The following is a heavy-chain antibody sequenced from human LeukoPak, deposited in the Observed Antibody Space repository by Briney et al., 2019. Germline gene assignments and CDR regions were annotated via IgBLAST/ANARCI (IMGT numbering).Heavy chain of an antibody. CDR2: IYYSGST. J-gene: IGHJ3*02. CDR3: ARDQPDYDILTGYYLGPAFDI. CDR1: GGSISSYY. V-gene: IGHV4-59*01. Sequence: SETLSLTCTVSGGSISSYYWSWIRQPPGKGLEWIGYIYYSGSTNYNPSLKSRVTISVDTSKNQFSLELSSVTAADTAVYYCARDQPDYDILTGYYLGPAFDIWGQGTMVTVSS. D-gene: IGHD3-9*01.